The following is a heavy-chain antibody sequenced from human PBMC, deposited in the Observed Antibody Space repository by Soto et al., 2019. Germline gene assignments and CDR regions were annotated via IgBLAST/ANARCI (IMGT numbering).Heavy chain of an antibody. CDR2: ISGSGGST. V-gene: IGHV3-23*01. D-gene: IGHD4-4*01. CDR3: AKETKTTTVTTFFTTLKNDYNWFDP. Sequence: EVQLLESGGGLVQPGGSLRLSCAASGFTFSSYAMSWVRQAPGKGLEWVSAISGSGGSTYYADSVNGRFTISRDNSKNTLYLQMNSLRAEDTAVYYCAKETKTTTVTTFFTTLKNDYNWFDPCTQGTLVTVSS. CDR1: GFTFSSYA. J-gene: IGHJ5*02.